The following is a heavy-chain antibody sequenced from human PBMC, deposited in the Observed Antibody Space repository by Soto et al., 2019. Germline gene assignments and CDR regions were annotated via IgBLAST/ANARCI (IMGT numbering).Heavy chain of an antibody. CDR2: ISAYNGHT. J-gene: IGHJ5*02. D-gene: IGHD2-2*01. V-gene: IGHV1-18*01. CDR1: GYTFTGYG. Sequence: ASVKVSCKASGYTFTGYGISWVRQAPGQGLEWMGWISAYNGHTNYGQKLQGRLSMTTDTSTRTAYMELRSLRSDDTAVYYCARAQAFCSSTTCPNWLDPWGQGTLVTVSS. CDR3: ARAQAFCSSTTCPNWLDP.